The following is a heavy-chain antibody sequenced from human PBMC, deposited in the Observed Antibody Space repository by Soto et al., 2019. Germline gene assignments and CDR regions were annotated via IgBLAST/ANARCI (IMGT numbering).Heavy chain of an antibody. Sequence: QVQLQESGPGLVKPSQTLSLTCTVSGDSISSGGYYWSWIRQPPGKGLEWIGYIYHDGSTYYNPSLQSRVTMSVDTSKHQFSLNLRSVTAADTAVYYCARLTWELADYWGQGTLVIVSS. J-gene: IGHJ4*02. D-gene: IGHD1-26*01. CDR2: IYHDGST. CDR3: ARLTWELADY. V-gene: IGHV4-31*03. CDR1: GDSISSGGYY.